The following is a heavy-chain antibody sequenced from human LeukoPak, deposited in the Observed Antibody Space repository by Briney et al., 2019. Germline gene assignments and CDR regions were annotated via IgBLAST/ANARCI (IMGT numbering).Heavy chain of an antibody. D-gene: IGHD6-13*01. V-gene: IGHV4-39*01. Sequence: SETLSLTCTVSGGSISSSSYYWGWIRQPPGKGLEWIGSIYYSGSTYYNPSLKSRVTISVDTSKNQFSLKLSSVTAADTAVYYCARYYSAAAGIFYNWFDPWGQGTLVTVSS. CDR1: GGSISSSSYY. J-gene: IGHJ5*02. CDR2: IYYSGST. CDR3: ARYYSAAAGIFYNWFDP.